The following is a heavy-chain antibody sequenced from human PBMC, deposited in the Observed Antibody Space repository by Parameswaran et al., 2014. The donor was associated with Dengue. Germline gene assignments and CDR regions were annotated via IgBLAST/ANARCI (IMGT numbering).Heavy chain of an antibody. V-gene: IGHV4-39*07. CDR3: ARDRGDGSGSYPDS. D-gene: IGHD3-10*01. J-gene: IGHJ4*02. CDR2: LYYSGST. Sequence: ASETLSLTCTVSGDSISSSNYCWGWIRQPPAKGLEWIGSLYYSGSTYYNPSLKSRVTILVDTSKNQFSLKLTSVTAADTAVYYCARDRGDGSGSYPDSWGQGTLVTVSS. CDR1: GDSISSSNYC.